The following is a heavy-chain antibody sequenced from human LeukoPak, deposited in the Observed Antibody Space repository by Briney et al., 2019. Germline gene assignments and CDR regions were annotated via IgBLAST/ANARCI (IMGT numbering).Heavy chain of an antibody. V-gene: IGHV4-39*07. CDR1: GGSISSSSYY. D-gene: IGHD3-10*01. J-gene: IGHJ6*02. CDR2: SYYSGST. Sequence: SETLSLTCTVSGGSISSSSYYWAGIRQPPGKGLEWIASSYYSGSTYYNPSLKSRVTISVYKTKNQFSLKLRSVSAADSALVCCAREVPGPMVRGSGRSMDVWGQGTTVTVSS. CDR3: AREVPGPMVRGSGRSMDV.